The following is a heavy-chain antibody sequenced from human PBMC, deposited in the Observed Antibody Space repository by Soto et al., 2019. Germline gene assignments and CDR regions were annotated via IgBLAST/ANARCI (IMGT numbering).Heavy chain of an antibody. J-gene: IGHJ4*02. CDR2: MNPNSGNT. CDR3: ARGFYDYIWGSYRYPAFDY. CDR1: GSTFTSYD. Sequence: ASVKVSCKASGSTFTSYDINWVRQATGQGLEWMGWMNPNSGNTGYAQKFQGRVTMTRNTSISTAYMELSSLRSEDTAVYYCARGFYDYIWGSYRYPAFDYWGQGTLVTVSS. D-gene: IGHD3-16*02. V-gene: IGHV1-8*01.